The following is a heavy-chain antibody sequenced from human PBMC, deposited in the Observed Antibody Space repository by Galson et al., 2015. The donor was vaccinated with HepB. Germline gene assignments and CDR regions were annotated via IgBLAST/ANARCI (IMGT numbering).Heavy chain of an antibody. CDR3: ARTIAAAGFDY. V-gene: IGHV3-23*01. J-gene: IGHJ4*02. CDR2: ISGSGGST. Sequence: SLRLSCAASGFTFSSYAMSWVRQAPEKGLEWVSAISGSGGSTYYADSVKGRFTISRDNSKNTLYLQMNSLRAEDTAVYYCARTIAAAGFDYWGQGTLVTVSS. D-gene: IGHD6-13*01. CDR1: GFTFSSYA.